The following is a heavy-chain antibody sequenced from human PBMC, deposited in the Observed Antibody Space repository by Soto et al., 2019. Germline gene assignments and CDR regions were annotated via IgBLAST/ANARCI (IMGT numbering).Heavy chain of an antibody. CDR1: GFSLSTTEVG. CDR2: IYWDDDK. Sequence: QITLKESGPTLVKPTQTLTLTCTFSGFSLSTTEVGVAWIRQPPGKALEWLALIYWDDDKRFSPSLKSRLTXTXXTSKNQVVLRMTNMDPVDTATYYCAHRFDWYYFDYWGQGILVTVSS. CDR3: AHRFDWYYFDY. V-gene: IGHV2-5*02. J-gene: IGHJ4*02. D-gene: IGHD3-9*01.